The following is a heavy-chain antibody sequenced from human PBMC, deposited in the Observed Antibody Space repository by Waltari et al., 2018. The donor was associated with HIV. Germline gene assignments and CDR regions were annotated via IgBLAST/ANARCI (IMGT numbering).Heavy chain of an antibody. CDR2: VFGGGNT. D-gene: IGHD3-3*01. Sequence: QVQLQESGPGLAKPSQTLSLTCSVFGDSIMTGGYRPRWLRLSAGRGMEWIGRVFGGGNTYYHPSLRSRVTISIDTAKNQHSLNLTSVTAADSAVYFCATSKVLSGNYFYGLDVWGQGATVIVSS. J-gene: IGHJ6*02. CDR3: ATSKVLSGNYFYGLDV. V-gene: IGHV4-61*02. CDR1: GDSIMTGGY.